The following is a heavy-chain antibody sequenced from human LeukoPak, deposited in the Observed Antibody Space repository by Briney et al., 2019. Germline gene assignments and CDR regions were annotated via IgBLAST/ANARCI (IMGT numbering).Heavy chain of an antibody. J-gene: IGHJ4*02. Sequence: PGGSLRLSCAASGFTFSSYSMNWVRQAPGKGLEWVSSISSSSSYIYYADSVKGRFTISRDNTKHSLYLQMNSLRAEDTAVYYCASPGIAAAGTPGHVYWGQGTLVTVSS. CDR3: ASPGIAAAGTPGHVY. CDR1: GFTFSSYS. D-gene: IGHD6-13*01. V-gene: IGHV3-21*01. CDR2: ISSSSSYI.